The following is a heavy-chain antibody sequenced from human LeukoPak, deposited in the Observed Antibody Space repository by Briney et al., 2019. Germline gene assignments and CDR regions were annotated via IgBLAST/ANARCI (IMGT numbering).Heavy chain of an antibody. CDR3: ATDSSGWSYFDY. CDR1: GFTFSDYY. Sequence: PGGSLRLSCAASGFTFSDYYMNWIRQAPGKGLEWVSYISSSSTYTNYADSVKGRFTISRDNAKNSLYLQMNSLRAEDTAVYYCATDSSGWSYFDYWGQGTLVTVSS. J-gene: IGHJ4*02. V-gene: IGHV3-11*05. CDR2: ISSSSTYT. D-gene: IGHD6-19*01.